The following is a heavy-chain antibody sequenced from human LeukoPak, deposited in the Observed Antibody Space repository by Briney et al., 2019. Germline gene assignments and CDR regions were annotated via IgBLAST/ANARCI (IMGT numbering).Heavy chain of an antibody. V-gene: IGHV1-69*06. Sequence: GASVKVSCKASGYSFRSYGITWVRQAPGQGLEWMGGIIPIFGTANYAQKFQGRVTITADKSTSTAYMELSSLRSEDTAVYYCASTLPPRIDYWGQGTLVTVSS. J-gene: IGHJ4*02. CDR3: ASTLPPRIDY. CDR1: GYSFRSYG. D-gene: IGHD2-15*01. CDR2: IIPIFGTA.